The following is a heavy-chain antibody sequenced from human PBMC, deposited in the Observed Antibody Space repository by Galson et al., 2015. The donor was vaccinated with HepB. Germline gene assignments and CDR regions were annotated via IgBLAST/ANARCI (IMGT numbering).Heavy chain of an antibody. V-gene: IGHV3-23*01. J-gene: IGHJ6*02. CDR1: GFTFSSYA. D-gene: IGHD3-3*01. CDR2: ISGSGGST. Sequence: SLRLSCAASGFTFSSYAMSWVRQAPGKGLEWVSAISGSGGSTYYADSVKGRFTISRDNSKNTLYLQMNSLRAEDTAVYYCAKDQGATYYDFWSGFGLYYYGMDVWGQGTTVTVSS. CDR3: AKDQGATYYDFWSGFGLYYYGMDV.